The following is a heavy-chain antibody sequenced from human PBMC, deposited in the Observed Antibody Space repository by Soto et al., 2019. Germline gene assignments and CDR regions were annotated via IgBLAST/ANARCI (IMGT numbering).Heavy chain of an antibody. CDR3: AKDQGWLQSHFDY. D-gene: IGHD5-12*01. CDR1: GFTFSSYG. V-gene: IGHV3-30*18. J-gene: IGHJ4*02. CDR2: ISYDGSNK. Sequence: GGSLRLSCAASGFTFSSYGMHWVRQAPGKGLEWVAVISYDGSNKYYADSVKGRFTISRDNSKNTLYLQMNSLRAEDTAVYYCAKDQGWLQSHFDYWGQGTLVTVSS.